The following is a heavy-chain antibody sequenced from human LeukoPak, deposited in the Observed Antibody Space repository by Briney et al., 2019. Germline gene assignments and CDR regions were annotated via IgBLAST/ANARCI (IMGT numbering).Heavy chain of an antibody. CDR2: ISSSGSDK. CDR1: GFSFSSYT. V-gene: IGHV3-21*06. D-gene: IGHD3-16*01. Sequence: KAGGSLRLSCAASGFSFSSYTMNWVRQAPGKGLEWVSSISSSGSDKYYADSVKGRFTISRDNAKNSLYLQMNSLRVEDTAVNYCAAQGGFDYWGQGTLVTVSS. CDR3: AAQGGFDY. J-gene: IGHJ4*02.